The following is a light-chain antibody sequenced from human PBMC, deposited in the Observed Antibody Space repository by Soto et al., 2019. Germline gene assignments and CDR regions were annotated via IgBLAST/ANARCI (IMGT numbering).Light chain of an antibody. V-gene: IGKV1-5*03. CDR1: QNINRW. CDR3: LQYNVYPLT. Sequence: DIQMTQSPSTLSATVGDRVTITCRASQNINRWLAWYQQRPGKAPNLLIHTASTLEAGVPSRFSGSASGTEFTLTISSLQPDDFAAYFCLQYNVYPLTFGGGTKVEIK. CDR2: TAS. J-gene: IGKJ4*01.